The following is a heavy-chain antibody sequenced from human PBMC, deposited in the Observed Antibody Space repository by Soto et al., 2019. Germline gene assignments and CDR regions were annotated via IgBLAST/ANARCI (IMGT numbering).Heavy chain of an antibody. D-gene: IGHD2-8*01. V-gene: IGHV1-69*13. Sequence: SVKVSCKASGGTFSSYAISWVRQAPGQGLEWMGGIIPIFGTANYAQKFQGRVTITADESTSTAYMELSSLRSEDTAVYYCAREDCTNGVCFYGMDVWGQGTTVTVSS. CDR2: IIPIFGTA. CDR3: AREDCTNGVCFYGMDV. J-gene: IGHJ6*02. CDR1: GGTFSSYA.